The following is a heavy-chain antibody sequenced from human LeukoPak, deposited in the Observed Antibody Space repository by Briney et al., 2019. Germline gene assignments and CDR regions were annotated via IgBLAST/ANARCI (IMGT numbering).Heavy chain of an antibody. J-gene: IGHJ4*02. Sequence: GGSLRLSCAASGFTFSNYAMSWVRQAPGKGLEWVSAISGSGCSTYYADSVKGRFTISRDNSKNTLYLQMNSLRAEDTAVYYCARALGGEMATINPSPRFDYWGQGTLVTVSS. CDR1: GFTFSNYA. V-gene: IGHV3-23*01. D-gene: IGHD5-24*01. CDR3: ARALGGEMATINPSPRFDY. CDR2: ISGSGCST.